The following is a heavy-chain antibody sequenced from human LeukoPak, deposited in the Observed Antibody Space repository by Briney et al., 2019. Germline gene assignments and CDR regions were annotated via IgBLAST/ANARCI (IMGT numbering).Heavy chain of an antibody. D-gene: IGHD3-22*01. CDR2: TAGSGISK. V-gene: IGHV3-23*01. J-gene: IGHJ4*02. Sequence: PGGSLRLSCVASGFTFNNYAMSWVRLAPGRGLEWASSTAGSGISKDYADSVKGRFTISKDKSKNTLYLQMDNLRAEDTGVYFCARLPTFYYDSSGYHYDYWGQGTLVTVSS. CDR1: GFTFNNYA. CDR3: ARLPTFYYDSSGYHYDY.